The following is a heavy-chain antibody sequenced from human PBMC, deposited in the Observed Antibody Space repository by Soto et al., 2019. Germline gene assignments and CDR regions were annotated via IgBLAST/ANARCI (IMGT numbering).Heavy chain of an antibody. J-gene: IGHJ3*01. CDR1: GGSISSGTHY. CDR3: ARVPIVGVKGPGGFDV. V-gene: IGHV4-30-4*08. D-gene: IGHD1-26*01. Sequence: QVHLQESGPGLVRPSQTLSLTCTVSGGSISSGTHYWSWIRQTPGKGLEFIGHVYFSGRAYYKASQEGRFNISIDTSKNHFSLTLDSVTAADTAIYFCARVPIVGVKGPGGFDVWGPGTVVIVSS. CDR2: VYFSGRA.